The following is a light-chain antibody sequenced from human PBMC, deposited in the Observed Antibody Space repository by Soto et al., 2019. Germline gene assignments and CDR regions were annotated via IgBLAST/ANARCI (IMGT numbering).Light chain of an antibody. CDR3: SSYTSRAQRV. J-gene: IGLJ1*01. V-gene: IGLV2-14*01. Sequence: QSVLTQPASVSGSPGQSITISCTGTSSDIGGYNYVSWYQQYPGKAPKLMIYEVNIRPSGVSNRFSGSKSGNTASLTISGLQAQDEAHYYCSSYTSRAQRVLGHGTKVTVL. CDR2: EVN. CDR1: SSDIGGYNY.